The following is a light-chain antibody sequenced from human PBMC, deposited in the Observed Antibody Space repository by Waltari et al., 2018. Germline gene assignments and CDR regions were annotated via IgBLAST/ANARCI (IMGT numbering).Light chain of an antibody. CDR1: QSVFYSSNNKNY. V-gene: IGKV4-1*01. Sequence: MTQSPDSLAVSLGERATINCKSSQSVFYSSNNKNYLAWYQHKPGQPPKLLIHWASTRESGVPDRFSGSGSGTDFTLTISSLQAEDVAVYYCQQYHSPPYTFGQGTRLEIK. J-gene: IGKJ2*01. CDR3: QQYHSPPYT. CDR2: WAS.